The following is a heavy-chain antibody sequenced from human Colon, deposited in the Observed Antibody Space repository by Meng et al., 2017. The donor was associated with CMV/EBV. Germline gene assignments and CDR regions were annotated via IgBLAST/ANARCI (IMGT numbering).Heavy chain of an antibody. CDR1: NTSRVG. Sequence: NTSRVGVGWIRQPPGKALEWLALMYWNEDKRYSPSLKSRLSITKGPSKNQVVLTMTNMDPVDTATYYCAHRLNEYCGTTSCSNWFDSWGQGTLVTVSS. D-gene: IGHD2-2*01. J-gene: IGHJ5*01. CDR2: MYWNEDK. V-gene: IGHV2-5*01. CDR3: AHRLNEYCGTTSCSNWFDS.